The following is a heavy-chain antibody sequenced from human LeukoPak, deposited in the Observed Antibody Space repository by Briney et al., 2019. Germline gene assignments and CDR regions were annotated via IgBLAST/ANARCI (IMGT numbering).Heavy chain of an antibody. J-gene: IGHJ4*02. Sequence: ASVKVSCKASGYTFTGYYMHWVRQAPGQGLEWMGWINPNSGGTNYAQKFQGRVTMTRDTSISTAYMELSRLRSDDTAVYYCQFILSSGYVVFDYWGQGTLVTVSS. CDR3: QFILSSGYVVFDY. D-gene: IGHD5-12*01. V-gene: IGHV1-2*02. CDR1: GYTFTGYY. CDR2: INPNSGGT.